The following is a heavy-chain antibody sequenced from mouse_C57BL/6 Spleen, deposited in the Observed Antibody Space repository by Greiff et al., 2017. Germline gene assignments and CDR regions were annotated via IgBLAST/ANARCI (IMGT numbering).Heavy chain of an antibody. CDR2: IDPSDSYT. D-gene: IGHD1-1*01. Sequence: QVQLQQPGAELVMPGASVKLSCKASGYTFTSYWMHWVKQRPGQGLEWIGEIDPSDSYTNYNQKFKGKSTLTVDKSSSTAYMQLSSLTSEDSAVYYCARSIGSSSFDYWGQGTTLTVSS. CDR3: ARSIGSSSFDY. CDR1: GYTFTSYW. V-gene: IGHV1-69*01. J-gene: IGHJ2*01.